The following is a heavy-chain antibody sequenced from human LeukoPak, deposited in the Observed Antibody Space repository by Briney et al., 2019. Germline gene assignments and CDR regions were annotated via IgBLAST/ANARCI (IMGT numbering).Heavy chain of an antibody. CDR3: ARDSDWSVYYYYYMDV. V-gene: IGHV3-48*04. CDR1: GFTFSRYS. J-gene: IGHJ6*03. D-gene: IGHD3/OR15-3a*01. Sequence: PGGSLRLSCAASGFTFSRYSINWVRQAPGKGLEWIAYISSTSRNIHYGDSVRGRITISRDNAKNSVYLQMHSLRGEDMAVYYCARDSDWSVYYYYYMDVWGKGTTVTVSS. CDR2: ISSTSRNI.